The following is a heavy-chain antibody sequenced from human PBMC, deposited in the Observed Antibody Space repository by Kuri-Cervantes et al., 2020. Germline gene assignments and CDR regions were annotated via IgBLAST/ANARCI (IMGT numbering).Heavy chain of an antibody. V-gene: IGHV3-30*03. D-gene: IGHD5-18*01. CDR1: GFTFSSYG. Sequence: GESLKISCAASGFTFSSYGMHWVRQAPGKGLEWVAVISYDGSNKYYADSVKGRFTISRDNSKSTLYLQMNSLRAEDTAVYYCAREADTAMAHDAFDIWGQGTMVTVSS. CDR2: ISYDGSNK. CDR3: AREADTAMAHDAFDI. J-gene: IGHJ3*02.